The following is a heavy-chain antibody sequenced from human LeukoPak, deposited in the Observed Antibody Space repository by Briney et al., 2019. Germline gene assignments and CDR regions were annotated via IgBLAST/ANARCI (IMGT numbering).Heavy chain of an antibody. CDR3: AREQQLVFDY. Sequence: TSETLSLTCTVSGGSISSYYWSWIRQPPGKGLEWTGYIYYSGSTNYNPSLKSRVTISVDTSKNQFSLKLSSVSAADTAVYYCAREQQLVFDYWGQGTLVTVAS. V-gene: IGHV4-59*01. D-gene: IGHD6-13*01. J-gene: IGHJ4*02. CDR2: IYYSGST. CDR1: GGSISSYY.